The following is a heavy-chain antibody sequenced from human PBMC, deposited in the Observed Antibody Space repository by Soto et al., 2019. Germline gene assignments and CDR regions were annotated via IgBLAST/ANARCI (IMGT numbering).Heavy chain of an antibody. J-gene: IGHJ4*02. CDR3: ARQGIRYDSSGYWTY. D-gene: IGHD3-22*01. V-gene: IGHV4-30-2*02. Sequence: SETLSLTCAVSGGSISSGGYSWSWIRQPPGKGLEWIGYIYHSGSTYYNPSLKSRVTISVDRSTSTAYMELRSLRSDDTAVYYCARQGIRYDSSGYWTYWGQGTLVTVSS. CDR2: IYHSGST. CDR1: GGSISSGGYS.